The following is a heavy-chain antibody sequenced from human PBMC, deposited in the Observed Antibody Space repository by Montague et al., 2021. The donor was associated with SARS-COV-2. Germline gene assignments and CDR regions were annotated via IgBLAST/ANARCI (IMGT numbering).Heavy chain of an antibody. V-gene: IGHV3-23*03. D-gene: IGHD5-24*01. J-gene: IGHJ4*02. CDR1: GFIFRNYA. CDR3: AKREGYNPRNWSFDY. Sequence: SLRLSCAASGFIFRNYAMNWVRQAPGKGLEWISVLYNDDSTTDYAGSVKGRFTISRDNSKNTLYLQMNSLRAEDTALYYCAKREGYNPRNWSFDYWGQGTLVTVSS. CDR2: LYNDDSTT.